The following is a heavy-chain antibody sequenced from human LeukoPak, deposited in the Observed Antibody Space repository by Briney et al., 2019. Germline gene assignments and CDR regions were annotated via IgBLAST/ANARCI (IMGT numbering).Heavy chain of an antibody. V-gene: IGHV3-74*01. J-gene: IGHJ4*02. D-gene: IGHD3-10*01. CDR3: ARTMVRGVPPDY. CDR2: INSDGSST. Sequence: GGSLRLSCAASAFTFSSYWMHWVRQAPGKGLVWVSRINSDGSSTSYADSVKGRFTISRDNAKNTLYLQMNSLRAEDTAVYYCARTMVRGVPPDYWGQGTLVTVSS. CDR1: AFTFSSYW.